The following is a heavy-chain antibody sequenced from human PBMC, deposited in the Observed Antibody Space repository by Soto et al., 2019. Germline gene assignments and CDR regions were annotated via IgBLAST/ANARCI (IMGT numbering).Heavy chain of an antibody. D-gene: IGHD5-12*01. Sequence: GGSLRLSCAASGFTFSSYAMSWVRQAPGKGLEWVSAISGSGGSTYYADSVKGRFTISRDNSKNTLYLQMNSLRAEDTAVYYCAKDPTVPWLRDDLDDYSGHGTLFTVSS. V-gene: IGHV3-23*01. CDR3: AKDPTVPWLRDDLDDY. J-gene: IGHJ4*01. CDR1: GFTFSSYA. CDR2: ISGSGGST.